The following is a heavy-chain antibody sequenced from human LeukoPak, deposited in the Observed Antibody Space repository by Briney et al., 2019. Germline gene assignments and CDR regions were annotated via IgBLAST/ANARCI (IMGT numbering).Heavy chain of an antibody. J-gene: IGHJ4*02. D-gene: IGHD6-6*01. CDR1: GFTFSNFG. Sequence: GGSLLLSCAASGFTFSNFGMSWVRPAPGKGLEWVSAIFANGVTTLYADSVKGRFIISRDNSQNRLFLQVNSLRVEDTAVYYCAKGLGGLASAPDYWGQGTLVTVSS. V-gene: IGHV3-23*01. CDR3: AKGLGGLASAPDY. CDR2: IFANGVTT.